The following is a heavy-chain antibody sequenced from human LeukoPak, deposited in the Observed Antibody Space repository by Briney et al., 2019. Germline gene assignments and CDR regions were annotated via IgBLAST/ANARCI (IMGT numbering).Heavy chain of an antibody. CDR1: GGSFSGYY. CDR2: INHSGST. Sequence: PSETLSLTCAVYGGSFSGYYWSWIRQAPGKGLEWIGEINHSGSTNYNPSLKSRLTMSVDTSKSQFSLKLSSVTAADTAVYYCARGGDAFDIWGQGTMVTVSS. V-gene: IGHV4-34*01. CDR3: ARGGDAFDI. J-gene: IGHJ3*02.